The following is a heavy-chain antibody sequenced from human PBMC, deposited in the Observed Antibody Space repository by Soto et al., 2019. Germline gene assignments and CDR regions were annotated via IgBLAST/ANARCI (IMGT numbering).Heavy chain of an antibody. CDR2: ISGSGGST. Sequence: GGSLRLSCAASGFTFSSYAMSWVRQAPGKGLEWVSAISGSGGSTYYADSVKGRFTISRDNSKNTLYLQMNSLRAEDTAVYYCAKSGYCSSTSCYYYYYYGMDVWGQGTTVTVSS. V-gene: IGHV3-23*01. J-gene: IGHJ6*02. D-gene: IGHD2-2*01. CDR3: AKSGYCSSTSCYYYYYYGMDV. CDR1: GFTFSSYA.